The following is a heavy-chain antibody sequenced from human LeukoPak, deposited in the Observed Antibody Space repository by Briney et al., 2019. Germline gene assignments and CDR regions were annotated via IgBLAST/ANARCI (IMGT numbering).Heavy chain of an antibody. CDR2: VSSGGSYI. CDR3: ARGRPTGSSRRFVVQ. Sequence: GGSLRLSCAASGFTFSSYAMTWVRQAPGKGLEWVSSVSSGGSYIYYADSARGRFTISRDNAKDSLFLLMNSLRVEDTAVYYCARGRPTGSSRRFVVQWGQGTLVTVSS. J-gene: IGHJ4*02. D-gene: IGHD2-15*01. V-gene: IGHV3-21*06. CDR1: GFTFSSYA.